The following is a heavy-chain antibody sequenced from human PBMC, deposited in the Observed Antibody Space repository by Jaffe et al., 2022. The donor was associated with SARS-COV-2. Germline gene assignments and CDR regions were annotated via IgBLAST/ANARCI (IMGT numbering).Heavy chain of an antibody. J-gene: IGHJ3*02. Sequence: EVQLVESGGGLVQPGRSLRLSCAASGFTFDDYAMHWVRQAPGKGLEWVSGISWNSGSIGYADSVKGRFTISRDNAKNSLYLQMNSLRAEDTALYYCAKDIRHEQTDAFDIWGQGTMVTVSS. V-gene: IGHV3-9*01. CDR2: ISWNSGSI. CDR3: AKDIRHEQTDAFDI. CDR1: GFTFDDYA. D-gene: IGHD4-17*01.